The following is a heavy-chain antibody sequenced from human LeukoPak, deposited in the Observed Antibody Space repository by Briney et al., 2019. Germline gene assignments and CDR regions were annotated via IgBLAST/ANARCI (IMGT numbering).Heavy chain of an antibody. D-gene: IGHD2-21*02. CDR3: ARDGDPPPGYFDY. V-gene: IGHV3-21*01. CDR1: GFTFSSYS. CDR2: ISSSSSYI. Sequence: PGGSLRLSCAASGFTFSSYSMNWVRQAPGKGLEWVSSISSSSSYIYYADSVKGRFTISRDNAKNSLYLQMNSLRAEDTAVYYCARDGDPPPGYFDYWGQGTLVTVSS. J-gene: IGHJ4*02.